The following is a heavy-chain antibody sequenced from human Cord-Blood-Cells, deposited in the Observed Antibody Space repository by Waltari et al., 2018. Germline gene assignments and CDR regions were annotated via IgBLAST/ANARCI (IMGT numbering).Heavy chain of an antibody. V-gene: IGHV3-73*02. CDR2: IRSKANSYAT. CDR3: TRHTVAGDY. D-gene: IGHD6-19*01. CDR1: GFTFSGSA. J-gene: IGHJ4*02. Sequence: EVQLVESGGGLVQPGGSLKLSCAASGFTFSGSAMHWVRQASGKGVGWVGRIRSKANSYATAYAASVKGRLTISRDDSKNTAYLQMNSLKTEDTAVYYCTRHTVAGDYWGQGTLVTVSS.